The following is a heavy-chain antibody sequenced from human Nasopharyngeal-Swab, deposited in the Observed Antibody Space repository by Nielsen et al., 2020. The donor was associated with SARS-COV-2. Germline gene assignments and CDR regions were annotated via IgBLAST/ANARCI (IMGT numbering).Heavy chain of an antibody. D-gene: IGHD3-10*01. V-gene: IGHV1-2*06. CDR2: INPNSGGT. Sequence: WVRQAPGQGLEWMGRINPNSGGTNYAQKFQGRVTMTTDTPTSTAYMELRSLRSDDTAVYYCARDPYYGSGTMYNWFDPWGQGTLVTVSS. J-gene: IGHJ5*02. CDR3: ARDPYYGSGTMYNWFDP.